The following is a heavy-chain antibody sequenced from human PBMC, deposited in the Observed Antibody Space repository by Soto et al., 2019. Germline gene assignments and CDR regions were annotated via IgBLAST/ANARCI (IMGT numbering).Heavy chain of an antibody. CDR1: GGTFSSYA. CDR3: ARGSENNWTEDTDYYYGMDV. D-gene: IGHD1-20*01. J-gene: IGHJ6*02. CDR2: IIPIFGTA. Sequence: QVQLVQSGAEVKKPGSSVKVSCQASGGTFSSYAISWVRQAPGQGLEWMGGIIPIFGTAHYAQKFQGRVTITADESTSTAYMEMSSLRSEDTAVYYCARGSENNWTEDTDYYYGMDVWGQGTTVTVSS. V-gene: IGHV1-69*01.